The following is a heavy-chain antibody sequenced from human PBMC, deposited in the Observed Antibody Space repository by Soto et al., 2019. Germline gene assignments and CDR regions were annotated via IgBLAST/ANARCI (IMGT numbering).Heavy chain of an antibody. CDR3: AKERATTTASDY. D-gene: IGHD4-17*01. V-gene: IGHV3-23*01. J-gene: IGHJ4*02. Sequence: PGRSLRLSCAASGFTFSRDGMSWVRQAPGRGLEWVSLITDNGGSTYYADSVKGRFTISRDNTKNTLFLQMNSLRAEDTAVYYCAKERATTTASDYWGQGALVTVSS. CDR2: ITDNGGST. CDR1: GFTFSRDG.